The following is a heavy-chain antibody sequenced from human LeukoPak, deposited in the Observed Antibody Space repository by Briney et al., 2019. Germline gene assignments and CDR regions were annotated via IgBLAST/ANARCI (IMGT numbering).Heavy chain of an antibody. CDR1: GFTFSSYA. CDR3: ARTEMTTTDAFDI. D-gene: IGHD5-24*01. CDR2: ISSNGGTT. V-gene: IGHV3-64*01. Sequence: GGSLRLSCAASGFTFSSYAMHWVRQAPGKGLEYVSAISSNGGTTYYANSVEGRFTVFRDNSKNTLYLQMGSLRAEDMAVYYCARTEMTTTDAFDIWGQGTMVTVSS. J-gene: IGHJ3*02.